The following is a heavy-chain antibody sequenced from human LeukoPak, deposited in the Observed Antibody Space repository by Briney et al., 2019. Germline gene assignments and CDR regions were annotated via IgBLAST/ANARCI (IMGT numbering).Heavy chain of an antibody. CDR2: IIPIFGIA. D-gene: IGHD3-3*01. J-gene: IGHJ6*02. Sequence: SVKVSCKASGGTFSSYAISWVRQAPGQGLEWMGRIIPIFGIANYAQKFQGRVTITADKSTSTIQMALSSLRCEDTALYSWSGPFGVVSPEDQYGIDVWGQGTTVTVSS. CDR1: GGTFSSYA. V-gene: IGHV1-69*04. CDR3: SGPFGVVSPEDQYGIDV.